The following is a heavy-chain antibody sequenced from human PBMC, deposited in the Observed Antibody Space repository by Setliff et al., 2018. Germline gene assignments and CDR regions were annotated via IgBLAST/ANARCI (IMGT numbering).Heavy chain of an antibody. J-gene: IGHJ6*03. CDR1: GDSISGHY. CDR3: ARGPPGYYYYMNV. Sequence: PSETLSLTCAVSGDSISGHYWSWIRQPPGRGLEWIANIFYSGSINYTPSLSSRVFVSIDASKNQFSLKLTSVTEADTAVYYCARGPPGYYYYMNVWGQGTTVTVSS. CDR2: IFYSGSI. V-gene: IGHV4-59*11.